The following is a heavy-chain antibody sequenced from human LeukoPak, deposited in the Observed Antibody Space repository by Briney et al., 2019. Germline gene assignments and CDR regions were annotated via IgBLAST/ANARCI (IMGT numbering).Heavy chain of an antibody. CDR1: GYTFLSYG. CDR2: ISAHNGNT. CDR3: ARDLGGGTHYYYHYYMDV. Sequence: ASVKVSCKASGYTFLSYGITWVRQAPGQGLEWMGWISAHNGNTNYALEFQGRVTMTADTFTDTAFMELRGLGSDDTAVYYCARDLGGGTHYYYHYYMDVWGTGTTVTVSS. D-gene: IGHD3-16*01. J-gene: IGHJ6*03. V-gene: IGHV1-18*01.